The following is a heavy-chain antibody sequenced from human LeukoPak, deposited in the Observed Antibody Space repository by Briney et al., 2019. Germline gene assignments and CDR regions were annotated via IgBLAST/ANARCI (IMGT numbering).Heavy chain of an antibody. CDR2: IKQDGSEK. CDR1: GFTFSSYW. D-gene: IGHD3-9*01. CDR3: ARVFPEILTGLDFDY. J-gene: IGHJ4*02. V-gene: IGHV3-7*01. Sequence: PGGSLRLSCAASGFTFSSYWMSWVRQAPGKGLEWVANIKQDGSEKYYVDSVKGRFTISRDNAKNSLYLQMNSLRAEDTAVYYCARVFPEILTGLDFDYWGQGTLVTVSS.